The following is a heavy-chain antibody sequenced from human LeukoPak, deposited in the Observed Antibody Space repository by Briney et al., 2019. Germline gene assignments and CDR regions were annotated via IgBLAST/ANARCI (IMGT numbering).Heavy chain of an antibody. CDR1: GFTFSDCA. Sequence: PGGSLTLSCAAWGFTFSDCAMQWVRQAPGRGLEYVSAISHNGGSTYYAHYVKGRFTISRDNSKNTLYLQLGSLRDEDIAVYYCARERRFCTSTSCYCFFGYWGQGTLVTVSS. CDR3: ARERRFCTSTSCYCFFGY. CDR2: ISHNGGST. V-gene: IGHV3-64*01. D-gene: IGHD2-2*01. J-gene: IGHJ4*02.